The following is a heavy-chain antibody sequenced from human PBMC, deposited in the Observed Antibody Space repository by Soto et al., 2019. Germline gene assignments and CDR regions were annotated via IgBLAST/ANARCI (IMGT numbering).Heavy chain of an antibody. Sequence: QVQLQASGPGLVKPSGTLSLTCAVSGGSISSSNWWSCVRQPPGKGLEWLGEFYDSGSTNYNTSLKRRVAISVDNANDHVSLKLSSVTAADPAVFDCAKCGVLVRGLIWGQGTLVTVS. CDR1: GGSISSSNW. V-gene: IGHV4-4*02. J-gene: IGHJ4*02. D-gene: IGHD3-10*01. CDR3: AKCGVLVRGLI. CDR2: FYDSGST.